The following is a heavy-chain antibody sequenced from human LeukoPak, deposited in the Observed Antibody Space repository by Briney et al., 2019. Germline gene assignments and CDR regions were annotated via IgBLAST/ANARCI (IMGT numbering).Heavy chain of an antibody. D-gene: IGHD3-3*01. V-gene: IGHV3-30-3*01. CDR2: ISYDGNYK. J-gene: IGHJ4*02. CDR3: ARVRFLEWLLPYFDY. Sequence: PGGSLRLSCAASGFTFSSYAMHWVRQAPGKGLEWVAVISYDGNYKNYADSVKGRFTVSRDNAKNSLYLQMNSLRAEDTAVYYCARVRFLEWLLPYFDYWGQGTLVTVSS. CDR1: GFTFSSYA.